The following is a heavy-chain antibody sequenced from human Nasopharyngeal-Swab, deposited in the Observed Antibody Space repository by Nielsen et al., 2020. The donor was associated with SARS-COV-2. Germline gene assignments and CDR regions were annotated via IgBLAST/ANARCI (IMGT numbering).Heavy chain of an antibody. Sequence: WVRQAPGQGLEWMGWISAYNGNTNYAQKLQGRVTMTTDTSTSTAYMELRSLRSDDTAVYYCARGIAAAKHYYYYMDVWGKGTTVNVSS. V-gene: IGHV1-18*01. CDR3: ARGIAAAKHYYYYMDV. D-gene: IGHD6-13*01. J-gene: IGHJ6*03. CDR2: ISAYNGNT.